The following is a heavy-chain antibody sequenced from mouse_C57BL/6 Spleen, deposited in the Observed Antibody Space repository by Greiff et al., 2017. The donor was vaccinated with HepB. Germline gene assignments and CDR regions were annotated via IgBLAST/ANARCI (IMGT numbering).Heavy chain of an antibody. CDR2: INPNYGTT. Sequence: EVQLQQSGPELVKPGASVKISCKASGYSFTDYNMNWVQQSNGKSLEWIGVINPNYGTTSYTQKFKGKATLTVDQSSSTAYMQLNRLTSEDSEVYDCANDYAGAWFAYWGQGTLVTVSA. CDR1: GYSFTDYN. V-gene: IGHV1-39*01. D-gene: IGHD2-4*01. CDR3: ANDYAGAWFAY. J-gene: IGHJ3*01.